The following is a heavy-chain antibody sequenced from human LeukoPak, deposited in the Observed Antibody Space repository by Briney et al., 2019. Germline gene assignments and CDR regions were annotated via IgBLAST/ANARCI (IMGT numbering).Heavy chain of an antibody. CDR1: GYTFTGYY. V-gene: IGHV1-2*02. D-gene: IGHD3-10*02. Sequence: ASVKVSCKASGYTFTGYYMHWVRQAPGQGLEWMGWINPNSGGTNYAQKFQGRFTMTRDTSISTAYMELRSLRSDDTAVYYCARVYSGSYWGYAPFDYWGQGKLVTVSS. CDR3: ARVYSGSYWGYAPFDY. J-gene: IGHJ4*02. CDR2: INPNSGGT.